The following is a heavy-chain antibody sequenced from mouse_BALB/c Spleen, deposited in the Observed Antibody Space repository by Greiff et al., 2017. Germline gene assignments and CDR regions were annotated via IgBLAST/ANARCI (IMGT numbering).Heavy chain of an antibody. CDR2: IYPSDSYT. CDR1: GYTFTSYW. Sequence: QVQLQQPGAELVRPGASVKLSCKASGYTFTSYWINWVKQRPGQGLEWIGNIYPSDSYTNYNQKFKDKATLTVDKSSSTAYMQLSSPTSEDSAVYYCARGGTYYFDYWGQGTTLTVSS. V-gene: IGHV1-69*02. D-gene: IGHD1-1*02. J-gene: IGHJ2*01. CDR3: ARGGTYYFDY.